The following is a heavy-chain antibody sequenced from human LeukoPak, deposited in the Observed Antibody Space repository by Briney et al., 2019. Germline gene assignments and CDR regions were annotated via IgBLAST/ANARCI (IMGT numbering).Heavy chain of an antibody. CDR3: ARLDPGPGSGLIDY. CDR2: INHSGCT. Sequence: SETLSLTCAVYGGSFSGYYWSWIRQPPGKGLEWIGEINHSGCTNYNPSLKSRVTISVDTSKNQFSLKLSSVTAADTAVYYCARLDPGPGSGLIDYWGQGTLVTVSS. CDR1: GGSFSGYY. V-gene: IGHV4-34*01. J-gene: IGHJ4*02. D-gene: IGHD2-15*01.